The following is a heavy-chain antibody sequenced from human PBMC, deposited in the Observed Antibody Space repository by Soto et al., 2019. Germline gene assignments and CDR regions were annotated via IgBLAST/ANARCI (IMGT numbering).Heavy chain of an antibody. J-gene: IGHJ4*02. CDR2: INPGDSDI. V-gene: IGHV5-51*01. CDR3: ARRGYCADGGCYPVFDY. D-gene: IGHD2-15*01. CDR1: GYSFTSYY. Sequence: PGESLKISCKGSGYSFTSYYIGWVRQMPGKGLEWMGIINPGDSDIGYSQSFQGQVTISVDKSINTAYLQWNNLKASDTALYYCARRGYCADGGCYPVFDYWGQGTLVTVSS.